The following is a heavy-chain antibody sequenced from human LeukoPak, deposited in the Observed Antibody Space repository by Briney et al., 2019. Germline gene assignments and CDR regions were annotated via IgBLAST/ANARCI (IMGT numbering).Heavy chain of an antibody. CDR2: ISNDGRST. CDR1: GFSFNSYW. D-gene: IGHD3-10*01. CDR3: TRGREGNYGLFDS. J-gene: IGHJ4*02. Sequence: PGGSLRLSCAASGFSFNSYWMHWVRQAPGSGLVWVSRISNDGRSTSFADSVKGRFTISRDNAKNTLYLQMNSLRAEDTAVYYCTRGREGNYGLFDSWGQGTLVTVSS. V-gene: IGHV3-74*01.